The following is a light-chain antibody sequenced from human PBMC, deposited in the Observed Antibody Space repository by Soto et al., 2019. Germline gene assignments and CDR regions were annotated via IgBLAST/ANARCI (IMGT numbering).Light chain of an antibody. CDR3: MQALQTPQFT. J-gene: IGKJ3*01. CDR2: LGS. CDR1: QSLLHSNGYNY. Sequence: DIVMTQSPLSLPVTPGEPASISCRSSQSLLHSNGYNYLDWYLQKPGQSPQLLIYLGSNRASGVPDRFSGSGSGTDFTLKISSVEAEDVWVYYCMQALQTPQFTFGPGTKVDIK. V-gene: IGKV2-28*01.